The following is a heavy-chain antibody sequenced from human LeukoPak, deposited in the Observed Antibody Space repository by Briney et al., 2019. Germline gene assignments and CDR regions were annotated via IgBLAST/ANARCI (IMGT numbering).Heavy chain of an antibody. CDR3: AKDLRGGVYHYGLDV. CDR2: IRYDGSNK. V-gene: IGHV3-30*02. CDR1: GFTFSSYG. D-gene: IGHD3-10*01. Sequence: GGSLRLSCAASGFTFSSYGMHWVRQAPGKGLEWVAFIRYDGSNKYYADSVKGRFTISRDNSKNTLYLQMNSLGAEDTALYYCAKDLRGGVYHYGLDVWGQGTTVTVSS. J-gene: IGHJ6*02.